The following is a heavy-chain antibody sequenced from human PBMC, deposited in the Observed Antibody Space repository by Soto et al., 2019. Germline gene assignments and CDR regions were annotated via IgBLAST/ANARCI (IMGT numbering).Heavy chain of an antibody. CDR3: ARRYGPGFDY. J-gene: IGHJ4*02. CDR2: MYHTGTT. Sequence: SETLSLTCTVSGGSINSGRYSWTWIRQPPGKGLEWIGHMYHTGTTYYNPSLKGRVTMSVDTSKNQFSLKLSSVTAADTAVYYCARRYGPGFDYWGQGTLVTVSS. CDR1: GGSINSGRYS. D-gene: IGHD4-17*01. V-gene: IGHV4-30-2*01.